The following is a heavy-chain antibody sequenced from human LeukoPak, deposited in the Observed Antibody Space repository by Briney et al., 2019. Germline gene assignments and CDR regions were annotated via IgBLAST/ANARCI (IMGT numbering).Heavy chain of an antibody. J-gene: IGHJ3*02. V-gene: IGHV3-20*01. Sequence: PGGSLRLSCAASGFTFDDYGMSWVRQAPGKELEWVSGINWNGGSTGYADSVKGRFTISRDNAKNSLYLQMNSLRAEDTALYHCARVIDYGSGEDAFDIWGQGTMVTVSS. D-gene: IGHD3-10*01. CDR1: GFTFDDYG. CDR3: ARVIDYGSGEDAFDI. CDR2: INWNGGST.